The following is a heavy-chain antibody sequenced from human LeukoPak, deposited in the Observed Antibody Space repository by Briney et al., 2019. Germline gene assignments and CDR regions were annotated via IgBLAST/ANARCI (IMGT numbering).Heavy chain of an antibody. Sequence: PSETLSLTCTVSGGSISSYYWTWIRQPPGKGLEWIGYIYYSGSSNYNPSLKSRVTISVDTSKNQFSLKLSSATAADTAVYYCARDFLFAFDIWGQGTMVTVSS. CDR1: GGSISSYY. J-gene: IGHJ3*02. CDR3: ARDFLFAFDI. V-gene: IGHV4-59*01. CDR2: IYYSGSS.